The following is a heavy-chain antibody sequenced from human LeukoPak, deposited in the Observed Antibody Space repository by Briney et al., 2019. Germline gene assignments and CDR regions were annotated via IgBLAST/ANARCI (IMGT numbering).Heavy chain of an antibody. V-gene: IGHV1-8*01. CDR3: ARGEGYCSGGSCHRRFDY. CDR1: GYTFTSYD. J-gene: IGHJ4*02. Sequence: ASVKVSCKASGYTFTSYDINWVRQATGQGLEWMGWMNPNSGNTGYAQKFQGRVTMTRNTSISTVYMELSSLRSEDTAVYYCARGEGYCSGGSCHRRFDYWGQGTLVTVSS. D-gene: IGHD2-15*01. CDR2: MNPNSGNT.